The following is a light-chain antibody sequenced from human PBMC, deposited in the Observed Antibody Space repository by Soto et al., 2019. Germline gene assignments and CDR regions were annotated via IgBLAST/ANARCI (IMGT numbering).Light chain of an antibody. CDR1: SSNIGTSS. V-gene: IGLV1-44*01. Sequence: QSVLTQPHSASGTPGQRVTISCSGSSSNIGTSSVHWFQQLPGTAPKLLISTTNQRPSGVPERFSGSKSGTSASLAISGLQSEDEADYSCAAWDASLNGHVFGPGTKVTVL. J-gene: IGLJ1*01. CDR3: AAWDASLNGHV. CDR2: TTN.